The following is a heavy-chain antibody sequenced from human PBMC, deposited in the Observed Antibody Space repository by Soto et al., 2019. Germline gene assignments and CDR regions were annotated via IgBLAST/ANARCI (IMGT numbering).Heavy chain of an antibody. V-gene: IGHV1-69*01. J-gene: IGHJ6*02. CDR1: GGTFRSYA. D-gene: IGHD6-6*01. CDR2: IIPIFGTA. CDR3: ASRIAARSYYYYGMDV. Sequence: QVQLVQSGAKVKKPGSSVKVSCKASGGTFRSYAISWVRQAPGQGLEWMGGIIPIFGTANYAQKFQGRVTITADESTSTAYMELSRLRSEDTAVYYCASRIAARSYYYYGMDVWGQATTVTVSS.